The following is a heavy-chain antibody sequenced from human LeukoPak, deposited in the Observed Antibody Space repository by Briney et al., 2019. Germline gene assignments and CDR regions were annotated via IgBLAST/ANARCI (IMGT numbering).Heavy chain of an antibody. Sequence: PGGSLRLSCAGSGFIFDDYAINWVRQAPGMGLEWVSAITGSSGVTFYTDSVKGRFTISRDNSKNMVYLQMNSLRAEDTAVYYCAEDIVTIFGVAKPSEDAFDIWGQGTMVTVSS. CDR1: GFIFDDYA. V-gene: IGHV3-23*01. D-gene: IGHD3-3*01. CDR3: AEDIVTIFGVAKPSEDAFDI. CDR2: ITGSSGVT. J-gene: IGHJ3*02.